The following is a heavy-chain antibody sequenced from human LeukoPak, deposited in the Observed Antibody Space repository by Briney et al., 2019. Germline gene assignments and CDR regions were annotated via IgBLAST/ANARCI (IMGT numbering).Heavy chain of an antibody. CDR2: INHSGGT. J-gene: IGHJ3*02. V-gene: IGHV4-34*01. D-gene: IGHD1-26*01. CDR3: ARVTQWELLTDAFDI. CDR1: GGSFSGYY. Sequence: SETLSLTCAVYGGSFSGYYWSWIRQPPGKGLEWIGEINHSGGTNYNPSLKSRVTISVDTSKNQFSLKLSSVTAADTAVYYCARVTQWELLTDAFDIWGQGTMVTVSS.